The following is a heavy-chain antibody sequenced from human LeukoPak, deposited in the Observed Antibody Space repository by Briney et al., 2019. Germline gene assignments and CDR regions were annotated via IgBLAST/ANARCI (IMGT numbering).Heavy chain of an antibody. CDR2: IHYSGST. J-gene: IGHJ4*02. V-gene: IGHV4-59*08. D-gene: IGHD3-22*01. CDR3: ARLSTYYDSSDYYYLYYFDY. Sequence: SSETLSLTCTVSGGSISSCYWSWIRQPPGKGLEWIGYIHYSGSTNYNPSLKSRVTISVDTSKNQFSLNLSSVTAADTAVYYCARLSTYYDSSDYYYLYYFDYWGQGTLVTVSS. CDR1: GGSISSCY.